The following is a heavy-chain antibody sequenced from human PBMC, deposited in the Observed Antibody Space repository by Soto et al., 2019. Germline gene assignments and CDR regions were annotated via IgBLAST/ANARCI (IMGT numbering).Heavy chain of an antibody. CDR2: INPIVSMS. CDR1: SDTFSFYT. V-gene: IGHV1-69*02. Sequence: QVQLVQSGTEVKKPGSSVKVSCKASSDTFSFYTINWVRQAPGLGLEWVGRINPIVSMSNYAQKFQGRVSMTADKSTSTAYMELRSLRSDDTAIYFCAASYGSGYRAFDYWGQGALVIVSS. CDR3: AASYGSGYRAFDY. D-gene: IGHD3-10*01. J-gene: IGHJ4*02.